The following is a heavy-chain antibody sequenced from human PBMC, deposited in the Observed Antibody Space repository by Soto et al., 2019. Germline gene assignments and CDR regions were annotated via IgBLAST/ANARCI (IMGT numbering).Heavy chain of an antibody. D-gene: IGHD6-19*01. CDR2: ISYSGST. CDR3: ARHEAVAENNYYGMDV. J-gene: IGHJ6*02. V-gene: IGHV4-39*01. CDR1: GGSISSSSDY. Sequence: QLQLQESGPGLVKPSETLSLTCTVSGGSISSSSDYWGWIRQPPGKGLAWIGSISYSGSTYYNPSLKSRVTISADTSKNQFSLKLSSVTAADTAVYYCARHEAVAENNYYGMDVCVQGTTVTVSS.